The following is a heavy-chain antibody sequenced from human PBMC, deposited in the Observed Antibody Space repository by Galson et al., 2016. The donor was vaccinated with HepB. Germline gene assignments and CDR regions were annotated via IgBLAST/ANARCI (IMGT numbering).Heavy chain of an antibody. D-gene: IGHD5-18*01. V-gene: IGHV4-31*03. CDR2: TYYSGST. J-gene: IGHJ1*01. Sequence: QVQLQESGPGLVKPSQTLSLTCTVSGGSISSADYYWSWIRQHAGKGLEWIGYTYYSGSTSYNPSLKSRVTMSIDTSKNQFSLKMTSVTAADTAVYYCARGYSYGGGIYWGRGTLVTVSS. CDR3: ARGYSYGGGIY. CDR1: GGSISSADYY.